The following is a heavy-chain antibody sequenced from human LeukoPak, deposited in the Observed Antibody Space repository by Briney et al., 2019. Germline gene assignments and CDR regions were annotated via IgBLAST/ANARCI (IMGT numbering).Heavy chain of an antibody. CDR1: GGSISSYY. J-gene: IGHJ5*02. V-gene: IGHV4-59*08. CDR3: ARHGIVVVPAAIPHNWFDP. Sequence: SETLSLTCTVSGGSISSYYWSWIRQPPGKGLEWIGYIYYSGSTNYNPSLKSRVTISVDTSKNQFSLKLSSVTAADTAVYYCARHGIVVVPAAIPHNWFDPWGQGTLVTVSS. CDR2: IYYSGST. D-gene: IGHD2-2*02.